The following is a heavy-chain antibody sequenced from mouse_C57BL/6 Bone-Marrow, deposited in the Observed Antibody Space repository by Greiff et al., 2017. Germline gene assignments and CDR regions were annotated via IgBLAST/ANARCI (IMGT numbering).Heavy chain of an antibody. V-gene: IGHV5-17*01. Sequence: EVQLVESGGGLVKPGGSLKLSCAASGFTFSDYGMHWVRQTPEEGLEWVAYISSGSSTIYYADTVKGRFTISRDTAKNPLFLQMTSLRSEDTAMYYCARAAWFAYWGQGTLVTVSA. CDR2: ISSGSSTI. J-gene: IGHJ3*01. CDR3: ARAAWFAY. CDR1: GFTFSDYG.